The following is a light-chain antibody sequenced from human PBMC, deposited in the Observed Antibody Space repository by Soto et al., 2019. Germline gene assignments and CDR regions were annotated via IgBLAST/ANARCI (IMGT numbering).Light chain of an antibody. J-gene: IGKJ5*01. CDR1: QSVSSSY. Sequence: EIVLTQSPGTLSLSPGERATLSCRASQSVSSSYLAWYQQKPGQAPRLLIYGASSRATGSPDRFSGSGSGTDFTLTISRLEPEDFAVYYCQQYGSSQITFGQGTRLEIK. CDR3: QQYGSSQIT. V-gene: IGKV3-20*01. CDR2: GAS.